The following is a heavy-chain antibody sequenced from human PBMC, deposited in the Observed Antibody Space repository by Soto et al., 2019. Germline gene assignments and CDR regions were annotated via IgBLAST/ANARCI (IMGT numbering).Heavy chain of an antibody. CDR1: GGTFSSYA. CDR3: ARVGRSGTFYYYYGMDV. CDR2: IIPIFGTA. D-gene: IGHD3-10*01. V-gene: IGHV1-69*12. J-gene: IGHJ6*02. Sequence: QIQLVQSGAEVKQPGSSVKVSCKASGGTFSSYAISWVRQAPGQGLEWMGGIIPIFGTANYAQKFQGRVTITADESTSTAYMELSSLRSEDTAVYYCARVGRSGTFYYYYGMDVWGQGTTVTVSS.